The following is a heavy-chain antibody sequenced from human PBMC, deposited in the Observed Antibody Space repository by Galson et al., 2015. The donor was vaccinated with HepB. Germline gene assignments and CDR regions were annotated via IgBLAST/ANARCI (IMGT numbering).Heavy chain of an antibody. D-gene: IGHD4-17*01. V-gene: IGHV3-15*07. J-gene: IGHJ6*03. CDR3: TTVKVEREDYGDYGRAVNYYYYMDV. CDR2: IKSKTDGGTT. CDR1: GFTFSNAW. Sequence: SLRLSCAASGFTFSNAWMNWVRQAPGKGLEWVGRIKSKTDGGTTDYAAPVKGRFTISRDDSKNTLYLQMNSLKTEDTAVYYCTTVKVEREDYGDYGRAVNYYYYMDVWGKGTTVTVSS.